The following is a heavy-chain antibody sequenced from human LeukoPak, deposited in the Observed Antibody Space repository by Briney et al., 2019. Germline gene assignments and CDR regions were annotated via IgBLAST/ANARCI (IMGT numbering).Heavy chain of an antibody. CDR1: GFTFSSYA. D-gene: IGHD3-16*01. CDR3: AKHRDYDWGPGDY. Sequence: GGSLRLTCADSGFTFSSYAMSWVSQAPGKGLERVSTISASGGSTYYADSVRGRFTISRDNSKNTLSLQMNRLRAEDTAVYFCAKHRDYDWGPGDYWGQGTLVTVSS. V-gene: IGHV3-23*01. CDR2: ISASGGST. J-gene: IGHJ4*02.